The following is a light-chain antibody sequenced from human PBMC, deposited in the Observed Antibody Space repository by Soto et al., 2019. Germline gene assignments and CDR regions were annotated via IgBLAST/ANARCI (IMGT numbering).Light chain of an antibody. V-gene: IGKV3-15*01. Sequence: EILMTQSPATLSVSPGERATLSCRASQSVSSNLAWYQHKPGQAPRLLVYGASTRATAIPARFSGSGSGTEFTLTISSLQSEDIAVYYCQQYKNWPLTFGGGTKVEIK. CDR1: QSVSSN. CDR3: QQYKNWPLT. CDR2: GAS. J-gene: IGKJ4*01.